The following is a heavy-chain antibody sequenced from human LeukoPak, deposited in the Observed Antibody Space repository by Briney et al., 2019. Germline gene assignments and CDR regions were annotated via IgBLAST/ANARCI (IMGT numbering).Heavy chain of an antibody. CDR1: GGSVSSGSYY. J-gene: IGHJ4*02. CDR3: TRGPGDSSGLFNDY. V-gene: IGHV4-61*01. Sequence: PSETLSLTCTVSGGSVSSGSYYWSWIRQPPGKGLEWIGYIYYSGSTNYNPSLKSRLTISVDTSKNQFSLKLSSVTAADTAVYYYTRGPGDSSGLFNDYWGQGTLVTVSS. CDR2: IYYSGST. D-gene: IGHD5-18*01.